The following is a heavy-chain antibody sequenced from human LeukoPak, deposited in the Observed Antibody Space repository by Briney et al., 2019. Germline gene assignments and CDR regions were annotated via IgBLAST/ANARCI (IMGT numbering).Heavy chain of an antibody. V-gene: IGHV3-23*01. D-gene: IGHD3-9*01. Sequence: GGSLRLSCAASGFTFSSSALSWVRQAPGKGLEWVSAIIGSGGRTDYADSVKGRFTISRDNSKNTVYLQMNRLRAEDTAVYYCAKVYYDILTGYLWYFDYWGQGTLVTVSS. CDR1: GFTFSSSA. CDR3: AKVYYDILTGYLWYFDY. CDR2: IIGSGGRT. J-gene: IGHJ4*02.